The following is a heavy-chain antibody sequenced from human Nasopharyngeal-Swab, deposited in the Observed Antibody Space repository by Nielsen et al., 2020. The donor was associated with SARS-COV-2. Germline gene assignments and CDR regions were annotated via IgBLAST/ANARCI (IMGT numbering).Heavy chain of an antibody. CDR1: GFTFSDYY. CDR2: ISSSGSTI. CDR3: AKSRWDSWTSHFHY. J-gene: IGHJ4*02. Sequence: GESLKISCAASGFTFSDYYMSWIRQAPGKGLEWVSYISSSGSTIYYADSVKGRFTISRDNAKNSLYLQMNSLRAEDTAVYYCAKSRWDSWTSHFHYWGQGTLVTVSS. V-gene: IGHV3-11*04. D-gene: IGHD1-26*01.